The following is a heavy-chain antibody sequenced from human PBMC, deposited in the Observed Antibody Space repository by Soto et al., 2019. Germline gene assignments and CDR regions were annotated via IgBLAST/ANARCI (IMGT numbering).Heavy chain of an antibody. CDR3: AKVLTGTNYYYFDY. CDR1: GFTFSSYA. J-gene: IGHJ4*02. CDR2: ISASGGST. D-gene: IGHD1-7*01. Sequence: GGSLRLSCAASGFTFSSYAMSWVRQAPGKGLEWVSGISASGGSTYYADSVKGRFTISRDNSKNTLFLQMNSLRAEDTAVYYCAKVLTGTNYYYFDYWGQGTLVTVSS. V-gene: IGHV3-23*01.